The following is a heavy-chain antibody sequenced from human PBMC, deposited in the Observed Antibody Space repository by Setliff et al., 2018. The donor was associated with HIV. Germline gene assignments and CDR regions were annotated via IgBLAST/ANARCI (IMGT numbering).Heavy chain of an antibody. J-gene: IGHJ4*02. CDR2: IHSSGSS. CDR3: ATLDHSGGNFLAY. D-gene: IGHD2-21*02. Sequence: SETLSLTCTVSGGSVNDFYCNWIRQPPGKGPEWIGYIHSSGSSIYNPSLKSRITISLDTSKEQFSLELSSATAADTAVYYCATLDHSGGNFLAYWGQGSLVTVSS. CDR1: GGSVNDFY. V-gene: IGHV4-4*09.